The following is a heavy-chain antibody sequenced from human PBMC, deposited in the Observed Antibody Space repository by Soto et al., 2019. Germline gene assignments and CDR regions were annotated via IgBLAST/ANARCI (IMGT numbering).Heavy chain of an antibody. CDR3: ARSTMGSRGGMDV. J-gene: IGHJ6*02. D-gene: IGHD3-10*01. CDR1: GGSFSGYY. CDR2: INHSGST. V-gene: IGHV4-34*01. Sequence: SETLSLTCAVYGGSFSGYYWSWIRQPPGKGLEWIGEINHSGSTNYNPSLKGRVTISVDTSKNQFSLKLSSVTAADTAVYYCARSTMGSRGGMDVWGQGTTVTVSS.